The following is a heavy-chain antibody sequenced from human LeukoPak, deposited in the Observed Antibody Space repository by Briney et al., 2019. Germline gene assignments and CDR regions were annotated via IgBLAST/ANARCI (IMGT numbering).Heavy chain of an antibody. CDR1: GGSISSYY. V-gene: IGHV4-59*01. Sequence: PSETLSLTCTVSGGSISSYYWSWIRQPPGKGLEWLGYIYYSGSTDYNPSLKSRVTISVDTSKSQFSLWVSSVTAADTAVYYCARGPPLDYWGQGTLVTVSS. J-gene: IGHJ4*02. CDR2: IYYSGST. CDR3: ARGPPLDY.